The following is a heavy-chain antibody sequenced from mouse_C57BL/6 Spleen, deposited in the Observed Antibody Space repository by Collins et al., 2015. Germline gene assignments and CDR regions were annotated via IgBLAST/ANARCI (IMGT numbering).Heavy chain of an antibody. CDR2: INPNNGGT. V-gene: IGHV1-26*01. J-gene: IGHJ2*01. CDR3: ARQGWLPLDY. D-gene: IGHD2-3*01. CDR1: GYTFTDYY. Sequence: EVQLQQSGPELVKPGASVKISCKASGYTFTDYYMNWVKQSHGKSLEWIGDINPNNGGTSYNQKFKGKATLTVDKSSSTAYMELRSLTSEDSAVYYCARQGWLPLDYWGQGTTLTVSS.